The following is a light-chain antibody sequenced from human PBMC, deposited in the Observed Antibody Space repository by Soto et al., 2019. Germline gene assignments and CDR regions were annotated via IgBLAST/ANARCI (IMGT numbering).Light chain of an antibody. CDR2: DVS. CDR3: QQSYSTPQT. V-gene: IGKV1-5*01. Sequence: DIQMTQSPSTLSGSVGDRVTITCRASQTISSWLAWYLQKPGKAPKLLIYDVSSLQSGVPSRFSGSGSGTEFTLTISSLQPEDFATYYCQQSYSTPQTFGQGTKVDIK. CDR1: QTISSW. J-gene: IGKJ1*01.